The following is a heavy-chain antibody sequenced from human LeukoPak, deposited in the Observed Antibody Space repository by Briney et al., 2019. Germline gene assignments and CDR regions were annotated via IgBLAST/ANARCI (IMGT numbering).Heavy chain of an antibody. CDR1: GGSFSGYY. Sequence: PSETLSFTCAVYGGSFSGYYWSWIRQPPGKGLEWIGEINHSGSTNYNPSLKSRVTISVDTSKNQFSLKLSSVTAADTAVYYCARGIQPVGSGYYTCWFDPWGQGTLVTVSS. J-gene: IGHJ5*02. CDR2: INHSGST. V-gene: IGHV4-34*01. D-gene: IGHD3-3*01. CDR3: ARGIQPVGSGYYTCWFDP.